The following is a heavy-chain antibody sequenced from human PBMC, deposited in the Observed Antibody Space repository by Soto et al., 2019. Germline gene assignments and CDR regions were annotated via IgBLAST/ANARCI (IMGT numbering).Heavy chain of an antibody. Sequence: QVQLQQWGAGLLKPSETLSLTCAVYGGSFSGYYWSWIHQPPGKGLEWKGEINHSGSTNYNPSPKRRSTITVDTSKNQFSLKLSSVTAADTAVYYCARGHLYGSSWYVYWGQGTLVTVSS. CDR2: INHSGST. D-gene: IGHD6-13*01. V-gene: IGHV4-34*01. J-gene: IGHJ4*02. CDR3: ARGHLYGSSWYVY. CDR1: GGSFSGYY.